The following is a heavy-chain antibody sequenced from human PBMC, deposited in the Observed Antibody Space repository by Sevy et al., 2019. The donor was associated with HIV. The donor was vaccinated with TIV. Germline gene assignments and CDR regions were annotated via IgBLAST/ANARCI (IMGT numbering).Heavy chain of an antibody. D-gene: IGHD6-13*01. J-gene: IGHJ4*02. CDR3: ARDSLYSTNWAFDY. CDR2: IIPMFGAP. V-gene: IGHV1-69*13. Sequence: SVKVSCKASGHTFSNYAISWVRQAPGQGLEWMGGIIPMFGAPNYAQKFQGSVTITADESTSTAYMQLSSLRSEDTAVYYCARDSLYSTNWAFDYWGQGTLVTVSS. CDR1: GHTFSNYA.